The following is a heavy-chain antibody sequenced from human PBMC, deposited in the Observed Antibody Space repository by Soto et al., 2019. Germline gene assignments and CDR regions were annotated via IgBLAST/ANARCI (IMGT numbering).Heavy chain of an antibody. CDR2: IAYDGSNK. Sequence: QVQLVESGGGVVQPGRSLRLSCAASGFTFSSYAMHWVRQAPGKGLEWVAVIAYDGSNKYYADSVKGRFTISRDNSKNTLYLQMTSLRAEDTAVYYCARDFYTRSWKGGGFDYWGQGTLVTVSS. CDR3: ARDFYTRSWKGGGFDY. CDR1: GFTFSSYA. J-gene: IGHJ4*02. V-gene: IGHV3-30-3*01. D-gene: IGHD6-6*01.